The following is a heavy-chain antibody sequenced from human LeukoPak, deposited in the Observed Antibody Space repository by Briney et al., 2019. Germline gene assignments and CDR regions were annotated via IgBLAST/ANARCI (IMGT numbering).Heavy chain of an antibody. D-gene: IGHD6-19*01. CDR1: GGSISSYY. CDR3: ARGAVAGQLYYFDY. Sequence: SETLSLTCTVSGGSISSYYWSWIRQPAGKGLEWIGRVYTSGSTNHNPSLKSRVTMSVDTSKNQFSLKLSSVTAADTAVYYCARGAVAGQLYYFDYWGQGTLVTVSS. V-gene: IGHV4-4*07. CDR2: VYTSGST. J-gene: IGHJ4*02.